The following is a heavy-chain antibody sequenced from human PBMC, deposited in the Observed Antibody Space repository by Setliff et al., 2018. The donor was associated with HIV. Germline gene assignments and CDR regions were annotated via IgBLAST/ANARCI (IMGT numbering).Heavy chain of an antibody. CDR1: GGSISSDY. CDR2: IYYRGST. Sequence: SETMSLTCTVSGGSISSDYWSWIRQPPGKGLEWIGYIYYRGSTNYNPSLKSRVTISVATSKNQFSLKLNSVTTADTAVYYCARSRTSSGYYGVTGYGMDVWGQGTTVT. D-gene: IGHD3-22*01. V-gene: IGHV4-59*01. J-gene: IGHJ6*02. CDR3: ARSRTSSGYYGVTGYGMDV.